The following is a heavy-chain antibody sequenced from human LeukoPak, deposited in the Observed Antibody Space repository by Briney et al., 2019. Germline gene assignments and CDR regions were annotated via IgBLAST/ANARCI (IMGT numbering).Heavy chain of an antibody. CDR2: ISYDGSNK. V-gene: IGHV3-30*18. CDR1: GFTFSSYG. D-gene: IGHD3-22*01. Sequence: PGRSLRLSCAASGFTFSSYGMRWVRQAPGKGLEWVAVISYDGSNKYYADSVKGRFTISRDNSKNTLYLQMNSLRAEDTAVYYCAKPNTYYYDSSGYYYFDYWGQGTLVTVSS. CDR3: AKPNTYYYDSSGYYYFDY. J-gene: IGHJ4*02.